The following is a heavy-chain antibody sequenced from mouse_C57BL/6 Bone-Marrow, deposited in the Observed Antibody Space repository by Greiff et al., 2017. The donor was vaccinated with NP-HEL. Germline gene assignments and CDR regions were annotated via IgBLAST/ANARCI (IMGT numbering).Heavy chain of an antibody. CDR2: IWSGGST. Sequence: VMLVESGPGLVQPSQSLSITCTVSGFSLTSYGVHWVRQSPGKGLEWLGVIWSGGSTDYNAAFISRLSISKDNSKSQVFFKMNSLQADDTAIYYCARNYYGSSCDAMDYWGQGTSVTVSS. D-gene: IGHD1-1*01. V-gene: IGHV2-2*01. CDR1: GFSLTSYG. CDR3: ARNYYGSSCDAMDY. J-gene: IGHJ4*01.